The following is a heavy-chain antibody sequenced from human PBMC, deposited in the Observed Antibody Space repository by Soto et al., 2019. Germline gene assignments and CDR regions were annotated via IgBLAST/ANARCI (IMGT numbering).Heavy chain of an antibody. CDR3: ASGYQTADY. CDR2: IDPSIGTT. J-gene: IGHJ4*02. Sequence: QVQLVQSGAEVKKPGASVKVSCKASGYTFTSHYMHLVRQAPGQGLEWMGIIDPSIGTTNYAQKFQGRVTMTRDTSTSTVYMELSSLISEDTAVYYCASGYQTADYWGQGTLVIVSS. D-gene: IGHD5-12*01. V-gene: IGHV1-46*03. CDR1: GYTFTSHY.